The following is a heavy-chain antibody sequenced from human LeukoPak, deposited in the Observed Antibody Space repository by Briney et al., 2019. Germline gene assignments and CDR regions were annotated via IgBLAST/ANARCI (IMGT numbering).Heavy chain of an antibody. CDR2: ISGSGGST. Sequence: GGSLRLSXAASGFTFSSYAMSWVRQAPGKGLEWVSAISGSGGSTHYADSVKGRFTISRDNSKNTLYLQMNSLRAEDTAVYYCAKDLGCSGGSCYSSGYWGQGTLVTVSS. CDR1: GFTFSSYA. CDR3: AKDLGCSGGSCYSSGY. J-gene: IGHJ4*02. D-gene: IGHD2-15*01. V-gene: IGHV3-23*01.